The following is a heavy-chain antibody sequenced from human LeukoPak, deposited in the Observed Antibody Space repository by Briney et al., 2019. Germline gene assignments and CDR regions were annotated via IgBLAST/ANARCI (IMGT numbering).Heavy chain of an antibody. D-gene: IGHD2/OR15-2a*01. CDR1: GFTFNNYG. V-gene: IGHV3-30*02. CDR3: AKDGTSYYYIYY. Sequence: GGSLRLSCAASGFTFNNYGMHWVRKAPDKGLEWLAFIRYDGSNTYYADSVKGRFTVSRDDSKNTLYLQMNSLRGDDTAVYYCAKDGTSYYYIYYWGQGTLVTVSS. CDR2: IRYDGSNT. J-gene: IGHJ4*02.